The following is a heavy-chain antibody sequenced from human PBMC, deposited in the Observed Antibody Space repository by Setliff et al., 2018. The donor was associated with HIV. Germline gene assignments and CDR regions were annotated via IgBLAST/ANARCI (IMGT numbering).Heavy chain of an antibody. D-gene: IGHD3-16*01. CDR2: INHSAFT. CDR3: ARRPGGITRARLDN. CDR1: GESFSRYY. V-gene: IGHV4-34*01. J-gene: IGHJ4*02. Sequence: SETLSLTCAVYGESFSRYYFTWIRQAPGRGPEWIGEINHSAFTKYNPSLASRVTMSIDTSKNQFSLLLSSVTAADSAMYFCARRPGGITRARLDNWGQGTLVTVSS.